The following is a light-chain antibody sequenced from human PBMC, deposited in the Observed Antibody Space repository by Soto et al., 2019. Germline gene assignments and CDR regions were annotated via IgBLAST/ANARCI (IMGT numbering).Light chain of an antibody. CDR1: QSVSSY. Sequence: EIVLTQSPATLSLSPGERATLSCRASQSVSSYLAWYQQKPGQAPRLLIYDASNRATGIPARFSGSGSGSDFTLSINSLELEDFALYYCQQRSNWPLTFGGGTKVEIK. CDR2: DAS. J-gene: IGKJ4*01. CDR3: QQRSNWPLT. V-gene: IGKV3-11*01.